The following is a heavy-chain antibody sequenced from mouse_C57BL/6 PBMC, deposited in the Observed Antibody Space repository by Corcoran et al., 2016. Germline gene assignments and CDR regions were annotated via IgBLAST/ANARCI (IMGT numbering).Heavy chain of an antibody. CDR3: ARVYYYGSSSAWFAY. CDR1: GYTFTDYY. D-gene: IGHD1-1*01. J-gene: IGHJ3*01. V-gene: IGHV1-26*01. CDR2: INPNNGGT. Sequence: EVQLQQSGPELVKPGASVKISCKASGYTFTDYYMNWVKQSHGKSLEWIGDINPNNGGTSYNQKFKGKATLTVDKSSSTAYMELRSLTSEDSAVYYCARVYYYGSSSAWFAYWGQGTLVTVSA.